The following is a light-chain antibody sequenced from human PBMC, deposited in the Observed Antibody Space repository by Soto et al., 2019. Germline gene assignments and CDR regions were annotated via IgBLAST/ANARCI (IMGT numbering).Light chain of an antibody. J-gene: IGLJ1*01. Sequence: QSVLTQPPSVSGAPGQRVTISCTGSSSNIGAGYDVHWYQQLPGTAPKLLIYDNDNRPSGVPDRFSGSKSGTSASLAITGLHAEDEADYFCQSYDRSLSGFYVFGTGTKVTVL. CDR3: QSYDRSLSGFYV. V-gene: IGLV1-40*01. CDR1: SSNIGAGYD. CDR2: DND.